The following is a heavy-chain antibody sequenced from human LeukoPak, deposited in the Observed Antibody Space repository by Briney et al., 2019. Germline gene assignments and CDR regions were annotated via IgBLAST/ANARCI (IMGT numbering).Heavy chain of an antibody. Sequence: SETLSLTCTVSGGSISSGSYYWSWIRQPAGKGLEWIGRIYTSGSTNYNPSLKSRVTISVDTSKNQFSLKLSSVTAADTAVYYCARASGSYTGGAFDIWGQGTMVTVSS. J-gene: IGHJ3*02. CDR3: ARASGSYTGGAFDI. D-gene: IGHD1-26*01. CDR2: IYTSGST. CDR1: GGSISSGSYY. V-gene: IGHV4-61*02.